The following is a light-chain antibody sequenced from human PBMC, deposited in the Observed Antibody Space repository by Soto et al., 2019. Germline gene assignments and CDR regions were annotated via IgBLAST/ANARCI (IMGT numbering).Light chain of an antibody. J-gene: IGLJ1*01. Sequence: QSVLTQPPSVSGAPGQTVTISCTGSRSNIGAGYDIYWYQFLPGTAPKLLIYSFNKRPSGIPDRFSGSKSGTSASLAITGLQAEDEADYYGQSYGDSLSGSGVFGTGTKLTVL. CDR2: SFN. V-gene: IGLV1-40*01. CDR1: RSNIGAGYD. CDR3: QSYGDSLSGSGV.